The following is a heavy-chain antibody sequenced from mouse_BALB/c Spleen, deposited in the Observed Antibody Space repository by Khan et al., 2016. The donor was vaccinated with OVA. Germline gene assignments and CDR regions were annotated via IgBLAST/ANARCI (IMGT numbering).Heavy chain of an antibody. CDR3: DRAYYRYDGYYAVDY. Sequence: VQLQESGPGLVAPSQSLSITCTVSGFSLSRYNIHWVRQPPGKGLQWLGMIWGGGGTDYNSTLKSRLSISKDNSTSQVFLKMNSLQTDDTAMYYCDRAYYRYDGYYAVDYWGQGTSVTVSS. D-gene: IGHD2-14*01. V-gene: IGHV2-6-4*01. CDR2: IWGGGGT. J-gene: IGHJ4*01. CDR1: GFSLSRYN.